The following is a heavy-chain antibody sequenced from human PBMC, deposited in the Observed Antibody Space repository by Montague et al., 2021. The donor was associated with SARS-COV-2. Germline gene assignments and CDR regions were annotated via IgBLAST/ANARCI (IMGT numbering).Heavy chain of an antibody. CDR2: IDWDDDK. V-gene: IGHV2-70*01. Sequence: PALVQPTQTLTLTCTFSGFSLSTSGMCVSWIRQPPGKALEWLALIDWDDDKYYSTSLKTRLTISKDTSKNQVVLTMTNMDPADTVTYYCARNPPSPLGPSYYYYWMDVWGQGTTVTVSS. D-gene: IGHD6-6*01. CDR3: ARNPPSPLGPSYYYYWMDV. J-gene: IGHJ6*02. CDR1: GFSLSTSGMC.